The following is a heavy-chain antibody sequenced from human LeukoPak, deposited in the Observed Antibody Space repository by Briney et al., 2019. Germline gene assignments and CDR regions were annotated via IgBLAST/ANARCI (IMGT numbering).Heavy chain of an antibody. V-gene: IGHV3-48*01. Sequence: GGSLRLSCAASGFTFSSYSMNWVRQAPGKGLEWVSYISSSSSTIYYADSVKGRFTISRDNSKNTLYLQMNSLRAEDTAVYYCARVPFLAKEGAFDIWGQGTMVTVSS. D-gene: IGHD3-3*01. CDR2: ISSSSSTI. CDR1: GFTFSSYS. CDR3: ARVPFLAKEGAFDI. J-gene: IGHJ3*02.